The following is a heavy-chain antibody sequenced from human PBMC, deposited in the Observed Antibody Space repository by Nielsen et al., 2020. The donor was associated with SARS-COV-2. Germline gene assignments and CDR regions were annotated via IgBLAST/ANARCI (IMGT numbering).Heavy chain of an antibody. D-gene: IGHD6-19*01. CDR3: ATDTAAVAGNFEY. CDR1: GFTFSSYS. CDR2: ISSSSSYI. V-gene: IGHV3-21*01. J-gene: IGHJ4*02. Sequence: GESLKISCAASGFTFSSYSMNWVRQAPGKGLEWVSSISSSSSYIYYADSVKGRFTISRDNAKNSLYLQMNSLRAEDTAVYYCATDTAAVAGNFEYWGQGSLVTVSS.